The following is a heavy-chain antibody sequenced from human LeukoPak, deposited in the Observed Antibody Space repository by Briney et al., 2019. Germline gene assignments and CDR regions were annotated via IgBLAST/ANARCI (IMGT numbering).Heavy chain of an antibody. D-gene: IGHD5-12*01. CDR2: IYSGGTT. J-gene: IGHJ4*02. Sequence: GGSLRLSCVVSGFTVSSNYMSWVRQAPGKGLVWVSVIYSGGTTYYADSVKGRFTISRDNSKKTLYLQMNSLRAEDTAVYYCARAVDIVATTPFDIWGQGTLVTVSS. V-gene: IGHV3-66*01. CDR1: GFTVSSNY. CDR3: ARAVDIVATTPFDI.